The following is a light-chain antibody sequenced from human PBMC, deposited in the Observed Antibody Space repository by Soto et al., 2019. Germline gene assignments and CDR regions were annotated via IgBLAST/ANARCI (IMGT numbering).Light chain of an antibody. CDR2: KAS. CDR3: HQYNSYSRT. J-gene: IGKJ1*01. Sequence: DIQMTQSPSTLSASVRDRVAITCRASQSISSWLAWYQQKPGKAPKLLIYKASSLESGVPSRFSGSGSGTEFTLTISSLQPDDFATYYCHQYNSYSRTFGQGTKVEIK. CDR1: QSISSW. V-gene: IGKV1-5*03.